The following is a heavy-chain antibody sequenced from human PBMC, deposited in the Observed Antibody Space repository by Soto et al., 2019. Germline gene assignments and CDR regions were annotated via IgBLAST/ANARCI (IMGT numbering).Heavy chain of an antibody. Sequence: EVQLVESGGGLVKPGGSLRLSCAASGFTFSSYSMNWVRQPPGKGLEWVSSISSSSSYIYYADSVKGRFTIPRDNAKNSSGLKMNSPGAEDTAVHYGEREFYYYIGPFDTWGHGTLVIVSS. CDR2: ISSSSSYI. D-gene: IGHD3-22*01. J-gene: IGHJ5*01. CDR3: EREFYYYIGPFDT. CDR1: GFTFSSYS. V-gene: IGHV3-21*01.